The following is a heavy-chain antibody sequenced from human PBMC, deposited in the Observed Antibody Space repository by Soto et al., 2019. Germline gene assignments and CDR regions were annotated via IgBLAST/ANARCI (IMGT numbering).Heavy chain of an antibody. D-gene: IGHD3-22*01. CDR1: VASITSDGFY. CDR2: MYHSGNT. Sequence: PAETLSLTCSFSVASITSDGFYCSWMRQHPGKGLEWIGYMYHSGNTYYNPSLRSRVTMSLDTSKNHFSLKLTSVTAADTAVYYCVKYYYDSSGLNWFDPWGPGTLVTVSS. CDR3: VKYYYDSSGLNWFDP. V-gene: IGHV4-31*03. J-gene: IGHJ5*02.